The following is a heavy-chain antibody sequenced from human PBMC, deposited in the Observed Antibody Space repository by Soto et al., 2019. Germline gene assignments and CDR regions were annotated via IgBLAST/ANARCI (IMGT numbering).Heavy chain of an antibody. Sequence: PGGSLRLSCAASGFTFISYSMTWVRQAPGKGLEWVSYIDTSSRTKFYADSVKGRFTISRDNAKNSLFLQMNSLSDEDTAVYYCARDRYYDSSGYYTDAFDIWGQGTIVTVSS. CDR2: IDTSSRTK. CDR1: GFTFISYS. D-gene: IGHD3-22*01. CDR3: ARDRYYDSSGYYTDAFDI. J-gene: IGHJ3*02. V-gene: IGHV3-48*02.